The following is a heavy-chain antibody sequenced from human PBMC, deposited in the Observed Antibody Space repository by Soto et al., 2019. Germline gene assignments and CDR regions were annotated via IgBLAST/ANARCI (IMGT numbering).Heavy chain of an antibody. J-gene: IGHJ4*02. CDR2: INAGNGNT. D-gene: IGHD6-19*01. CDR3: ARDGAVAGDSNFDY. V-gene: IGHV1-3*01. CDR1: GYMFTRYA. Sequence: GASVKVSCKASGYMFTRYAMHWVRQAPGQRLEWMGWINAGNGNTKYSQKFQGRVTITTDTSASTAYMELSSLRSEDTAVYYCARDGAVAGDSNFDYWGQGTLVTVSS.